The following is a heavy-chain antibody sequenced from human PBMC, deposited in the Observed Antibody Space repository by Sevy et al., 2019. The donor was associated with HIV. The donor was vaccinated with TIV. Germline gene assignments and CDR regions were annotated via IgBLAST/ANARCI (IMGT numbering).Heavy chain of an antibody. CDR3: ARDSYHGGNVFWYFDL. CDR2: INSDGSST. Sequence: GGSLRLSCAASGFTFSSYWMHWVRQAPGKGLVWVSRINSDGSSTSYADSVKGRFTVSRDNAKNTLYLQMNSLRAEDTAVYYCARDSYHGGNVFWYFDLWGRGTLVTVSS. J-gene: IGHJ2*01. V-gene: IGHV3-74*01. CDR1: GFTFSSYW. D-gene: IGHD2-15*01.